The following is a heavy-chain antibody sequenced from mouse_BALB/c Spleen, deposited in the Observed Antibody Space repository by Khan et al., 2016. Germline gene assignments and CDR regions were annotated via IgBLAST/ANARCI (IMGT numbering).Heavy chain of an antibody. CDR2: IDPENGHT. D-gene: IGHD2-12*01. J-gene: IGHJ3*01. V-gene: IGHV14-1*02. CDR1: GFNIKDYY. Sequence: VQLQQPGAELVRPGALVKLSCKASGFNIKDYYLHWVKQRPEQGLEWVGWIDPENGHTKYDPKFQGKASMTADTSSNTAYLQLSSLTSEDTAVYYCSGEISYHTGRGFAYWGQGTLVTVSA. CDR3: SGEISYHTGRGFAY.